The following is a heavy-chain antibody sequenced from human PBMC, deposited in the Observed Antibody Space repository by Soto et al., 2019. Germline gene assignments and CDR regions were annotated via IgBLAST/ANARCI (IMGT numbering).Heavy chain of an antibody. J-gene: IGHJ4*01. Sequence: VQLLESGGGLGQPGGSLRLSCAASRFAFSSYAMSWVRQAPGKGLEWVSTLSGDGSDPYYSDSVKGRFTISRDNYKDTLYLQMNSLRAEDTSIYVCAKLTPTYSSRWFAYLGQGNLVTVSS. CDR1: RFAFSSYA. CDR3: AKLTPTYSSRWFAY. CDR2: LSGDGSDP. V-gene: IGHV3-23*01. D-gene: IGHD6-13*01.